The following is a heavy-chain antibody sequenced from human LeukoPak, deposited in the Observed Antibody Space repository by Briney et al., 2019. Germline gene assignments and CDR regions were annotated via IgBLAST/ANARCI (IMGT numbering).Heavy chain of an antibody. Sequence: SQTLSLTCSVSGGSITTYHGSWIRQPRGKGLEWIGYIYNSGSANYKPSLKSRLTISIATYKNNFSLKLKSVTAADTAVDYCARAPVTGDWYFDLWGRGTLVTVSS. CDR1: GGSITTYH. CDR3: ARAPVTGDWYFDL. CDR2: IYNSGSA. J-gene: IGHJ2*01. D-gene: IGHD6-19*01. V-gene: IGHV4-59*01.